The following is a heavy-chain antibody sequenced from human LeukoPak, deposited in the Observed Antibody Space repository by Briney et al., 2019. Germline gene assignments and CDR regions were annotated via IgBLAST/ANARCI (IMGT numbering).Heavy chain of an antibody. D-gene: IGHD3-10*01. J-gene: IGHJ4*02. CDR3: ARALAGSGSYYKGIGPNFDY. CDR1: GGSISSYY. V-gene: IGHV4-59*08. Sequence: SETLSLTCTVSGGSISSYYWSWIRQPPGKGLEWIGYIYYSGSTNYNPSLKSRVTISVDTSKNQFSLKLSSVTAADTAVYYCARALAGSGSYYKGIGPNFDYWGQGTLVTVSS. CDR2: IYYSGST.